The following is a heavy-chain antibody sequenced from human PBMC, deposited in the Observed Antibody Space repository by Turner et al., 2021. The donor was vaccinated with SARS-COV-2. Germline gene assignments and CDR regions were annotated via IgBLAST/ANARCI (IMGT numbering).Heavy chain of an antibody. CDR3: AGEVVVLATTHYGMDV. D-gene: IGHD2-21*01. V-gene: IGHV4-39*01. CDR2: IYYSGST. J-gene: IGHJ6*02. CDR1: GGSISSSSYY. Sequence: LQLQESRPGLVKPSETRSLPSTVAGGSISSSSYYWGWFRQPPGKGLEWIGSIYYSGSTYYNPSLKSRVTISVDTSKNQFSLKLSSVTAADTAVYYCAGEVVVLATTHYGMDVWGQGTTVTVSS.